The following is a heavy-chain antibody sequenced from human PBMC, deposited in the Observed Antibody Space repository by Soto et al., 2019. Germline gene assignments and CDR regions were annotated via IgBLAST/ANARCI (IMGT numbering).Heavy chain of an antibody. CDR2: INHSGST. V-gene: IGHV4-34*01. Sequence: QVQLQQWGAGLLKPSETLSLTCAVYGGSFSGYYWSWIRQPPGKGLEWIGEINHSGSTNYNPSLKSRVTISVDTSKNQFSLKLSSVTAADTAVYYCARVGYCSSTSCYDYYYYYMDVWGKGTTVTVSS. D-gene: IGHD2-2*01. CDR1: GGSFSGYY. J-gene: IGHJ6*03. CDR3: ARVGYCSSTSCYDYYYYYMDV.